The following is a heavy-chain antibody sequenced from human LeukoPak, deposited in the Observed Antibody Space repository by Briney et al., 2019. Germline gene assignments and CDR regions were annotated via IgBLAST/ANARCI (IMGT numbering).Heavy chain of an antibody. V-gene: IGHV3-23*01. Sequence: GGSLRLSCAASGFTFSSYAMSWVRQAPGKGLEWVSAISGSGGSTYYADSVKGRFTISRDNAKNSLYLQMNSLRAEDTAVYYCARIPDSSGYYSDYWGQGTLVTVSS. CDR3: ARIPDSSGYYSDY. CDR2: ISGSGGST. CDR1: GFTFSSYA. D-gene: IGHD3-22*01. J-gene: IGHJ4*02.